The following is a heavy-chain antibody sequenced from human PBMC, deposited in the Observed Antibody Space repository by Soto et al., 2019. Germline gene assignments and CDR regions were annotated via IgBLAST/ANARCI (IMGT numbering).Heavy chain of an antibody. D-gene: IGHD6-19*01. Sequence: SETLSLTCTVSAGSISSSSYYWGWIRQPPGKGLEWIGSIYYRGSTYYNPSLKSRVTISVDTSKNQFSLKLSAVTAADTAVYYCARHPISGWYDYYGMDVWGQGTTVTVSS. V-gene: IGHV4-39*01. J-gene: IGHJ6*02. CDR3: ARHPISGWYDYYGMDV. CDR2: IYYRGST. CDR1: AGSISSSSYY.